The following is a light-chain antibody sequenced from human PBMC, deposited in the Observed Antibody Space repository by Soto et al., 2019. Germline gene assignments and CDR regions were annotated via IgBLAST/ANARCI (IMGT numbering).Light chain of an antibody. V-gene: IGLV1-40*01. CDR3: QSYDSTLSARYV. CDR2: GNT. J-gene: IGLJ1*01. Sequence: SVLTQPPSVSGAPGQRFSISCTGSSTNIWAGYGVHWYQQRPGTAPKLLIVGNTIRPSGVPDRFSDSTYGTSASLAITGLQAEDEGDYYCQSYDSTLSARYVFGTGTTVT. CDR1: STNIWAGYG.